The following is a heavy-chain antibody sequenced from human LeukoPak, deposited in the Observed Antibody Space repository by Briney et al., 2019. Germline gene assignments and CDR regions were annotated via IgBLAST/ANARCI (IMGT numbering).Heavy chain of an antibody. CDR3: AREIVQWCSGGNCYSGLHAFDI. J-gene: IGHJ3*02. V-gene: IGHV4-59*01. CDR2: IYYSGST. D-gene: IGHD2-15*01. CDR1: GGSISSYY. Sequence: SETLSLTCTVSGGSISSYYWSWIRQPPGKGLEWIGYIYYSGSTNYNPSLKSRVTISVDTSKNQFSLKLSSVTAADTAVYYCAREIVQWCSGGNCYSGLHAFDIWGQGTMVTVSS.